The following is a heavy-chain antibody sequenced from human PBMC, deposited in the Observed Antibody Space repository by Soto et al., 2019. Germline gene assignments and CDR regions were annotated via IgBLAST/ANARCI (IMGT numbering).Heavy chain of an antibody. CDR1: GYTFIRYG. CDR3: VRRHVSATGIDWFDP. D-gene: IGHD6-13*01. CDR2: INAANGDT. V-gene: IGHV1-3*01. J-gene: IGHJ5*02. Sequence: ASVKVSCKASGYTFIRYGIHWVRQAPAQRLEGMGWINAANGDTKYSPKLHGRVTSTRDTSASTAYMKLSSLRSEDTAVYYCVRRHVSATGIDWFDPWGQGTLVTVSS.